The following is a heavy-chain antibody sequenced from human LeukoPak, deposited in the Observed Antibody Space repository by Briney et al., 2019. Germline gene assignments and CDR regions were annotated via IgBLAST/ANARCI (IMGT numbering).Heavy chain of an antibody. CDR3: STDVQTANDY. CDR1: GFTFCNAW. V-gene: IGHV3-15*01. CDR2: IKSKTDGGTT. J-gene: IGHJ4*02. Sequence: GGSLRLSCAASGFTFCNAWMSWVRQGPGKGLEWVGRIKSKTDGGTTDYAAPVKGRFSISRDDSKNTLYLQMNSLKSEDTAVYYCSTDVQTANDYWGQGTLVTVSS.